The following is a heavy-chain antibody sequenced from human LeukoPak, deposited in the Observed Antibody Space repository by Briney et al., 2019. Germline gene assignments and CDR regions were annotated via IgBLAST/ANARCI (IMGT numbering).Heavy chain of an antibody. Sequence: GGSLRLSCAASGFTFDDYAMHWVRQAPGKGLEWVSGISWNSGSIGYADSVKGRFTISRDNAKNSLYLQMNSLRAEDTALYYCAKDMAAAVPQYYGMDVWGQGTTVTVSS. J-gene: IGHJ6*02. CDR1: GFTFDDYA. CDR2: ISWNSGSI. CDR3: AKDMAAAVPQYYGMDV. D-gene: IGHD6-13*01. V-gene: IGHV3-9*01.